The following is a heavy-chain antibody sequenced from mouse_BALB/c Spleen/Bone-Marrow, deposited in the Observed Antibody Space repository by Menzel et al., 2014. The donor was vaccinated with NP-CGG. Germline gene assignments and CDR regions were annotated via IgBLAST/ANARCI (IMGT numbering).Heavy chain of an antibody. J-gene: IGHJ4*01. CDR3: ARHEDGYYDAMDY. CDR2: ISSGGGST. D-gene: IGHD2-3*01. Sequence: EVKLVESGGGLVKPGGSLKLSCAASGFAFSSYDTSWVRQTPEKRLEWVAYISSGGGSTYYPDTVKGRFTISRDNAKNTLYLQMSSLKSEDTAMYYCARHEDGYYDAMDYWGQGTSVTVSS. CDR1: GFAFSSYD. V-gene: IGHV5-12-1*01.